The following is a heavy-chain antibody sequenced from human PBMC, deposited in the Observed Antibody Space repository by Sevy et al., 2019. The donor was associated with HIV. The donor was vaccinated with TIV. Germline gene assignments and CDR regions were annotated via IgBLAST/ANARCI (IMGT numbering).Heavy chain of an antibody. J-gene: IGHJ4*02. CDR1: GGSISDINYY. CDR3: AREKEWLVRLNDY. Sequence: SETLSLTCIVSGGSISDINYYWGWIRQPPGKGLEWIGSGYYDGTTDYNPSLKSRVTISVDTSKNHLSLKLRSVTAADTAVYYCAREKEWLVRLNDYWGQGILVTVSS. CDR2: GYYDGTT. D-gene: IGHD6-19*01. V-gene: IGHV4-39*02.